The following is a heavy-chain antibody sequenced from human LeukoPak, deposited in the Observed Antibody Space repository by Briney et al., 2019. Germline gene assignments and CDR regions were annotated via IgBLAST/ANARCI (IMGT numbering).Heavy chain of an antibody. Sequence: SETLSLTCTVSGGSISNYYWSWVRQPPGKGLEWIGYIYYSGSTNYNPSLKSRVTISIDTSKNPFSLRLSSVTADDTAVYYCARDIGCTTTSCYRQPIRASSFDNWGQGTLVTVSS. V-gene: IGHV4-59*01. CDR3: ARDIGCTTTSCYRQPIRASSFDN. D-gene: IGHD2-2*01. CDR1: GGSISNYY. J-gene: IGHJ4*02. CDR2: IYYSGST.